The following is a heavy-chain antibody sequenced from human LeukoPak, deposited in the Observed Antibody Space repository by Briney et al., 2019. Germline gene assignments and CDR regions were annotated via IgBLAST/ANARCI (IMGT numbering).Heavy chain of an antibody. Sequence: PGRSLRLSCGASTFTFSSYGMSWVRQAPGKGLEWVSAISGSGGSTYYADSVKGRFTISRDNSKNSLYLQMNSLRAEDTAVYYCAKDGYCSAGSCFSANDAFDIWGQGTMVTVSS. V-gene: IGHV3-23*01. CDR1: TFTFSSYG. J-gene: IGHJ3*02. CDR2: ISGSGGST. D-gene: IGHD2-15*01. CDR3: AKDGYCSAGSCFSANDAFDI.